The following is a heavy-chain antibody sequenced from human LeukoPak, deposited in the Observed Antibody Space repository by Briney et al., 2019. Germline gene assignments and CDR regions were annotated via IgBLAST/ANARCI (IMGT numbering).Heavy chain of an antibody. CDR1: GFTFSSYW. CDR2: ISYDGSNK. CDR3: ASGYDSSGYIDDAFDI. V-gene: IGHV3-30-3*01. J-gene: IGHJ3*02. Sequence: GGSLRLSCAASGFTFSSYWMSWVRQAPGKGLEWVAVISYDGSNKYYADSVKGRFTISRDNAKNSLYLQMNSLRAEDTAVYYCASGYDSSGYIDDAFDIWGQGTMVIVSS. D-gene: IGHD3-22*01.